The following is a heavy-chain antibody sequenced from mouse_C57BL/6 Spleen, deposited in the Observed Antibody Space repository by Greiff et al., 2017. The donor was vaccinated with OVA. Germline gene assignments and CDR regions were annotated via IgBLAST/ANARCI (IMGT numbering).Heavy chain of an antibody. CDR3: ARARYDYDGAY. Sequence: VQLQQSGPELVKPGASVKISCKASGYTFTDYYMNWVKQSHGKSLEWIGDINPNNGGTSYNQKFKGKATLTVDKSSSTAYMELRSLTSEDSAVYYCARARYDYDGAYWGQGTLVTVSA. D-gene: IGHD2-4*01. J-gene: IGHJ3*01. CDR2: INPNNGGT. V-gene: IGHV1-26*01. CDR1: GYTFTDYY.